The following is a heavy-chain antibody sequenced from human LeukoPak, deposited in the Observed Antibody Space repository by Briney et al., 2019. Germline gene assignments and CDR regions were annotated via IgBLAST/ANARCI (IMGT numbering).Heavy chain of an antibody. V-gene: IGHV1-69*04. CDR1: GGTFSSYA. CDR2: IIPILGIA. CDR3: ASADGAAAGTFDY. Sequence: SVKVSCKASGGTFSSYAISWVRQAPGQGLEWMGRIIPILGIANYAQKFQGRVTITADKSTSTAYMELSSLRSEDTAVYYCASADGAAAGTFDYWGQGTLVTVSS. D-gene: IGHD6-13*01. J-gene: IGHJ4*02.